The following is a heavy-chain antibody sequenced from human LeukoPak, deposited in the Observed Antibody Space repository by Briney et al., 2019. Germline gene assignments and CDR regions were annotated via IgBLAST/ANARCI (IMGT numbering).Heavy chain of an antibody. CDR3: ARGSYDSSDFEYFHH. CDR1: GYTFTGYY. CDR2: INPNSGGT. V-gene: IGHV1-2*02. J-gene: IGHJ1*01. Sequence: ASAKVSCKASGYTFTGYYMHWVRQAPGQGLEWMGWINPNSGGTNYAQKLQGRVTMTTDTSTSTAYMELRSLRSDDTAVYYCARGSYDSSDFEYFHHWGQGTLVTVSS. D-gene: IGHD3-22*01.